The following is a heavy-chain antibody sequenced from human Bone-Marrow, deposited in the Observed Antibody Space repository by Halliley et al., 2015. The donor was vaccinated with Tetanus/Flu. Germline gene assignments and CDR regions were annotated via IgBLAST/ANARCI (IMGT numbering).Heavy chain of an antibody. V-gene: IGHV1-46*01. CDR3: ARDFNSGDSARFPDY. Sequence: QVQLVQSGAEVKKPGASVKVSCKASGYTFTSYYMHWVRQAPGQGLEWMGMINPSGGSTNYAQKFQGRVTMTRDTSTSTASMERGSLRPGDPAVYYWARDFNSGDSARFPDYGGQGPLVPVSS. J-gene: IGHJ4*02. D-gene: IGHD4-17*01. CDR2: INPSGGST. CDR1: GYTFTSYY.